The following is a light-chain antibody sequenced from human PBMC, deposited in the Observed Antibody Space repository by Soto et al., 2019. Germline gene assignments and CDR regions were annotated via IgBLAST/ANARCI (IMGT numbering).Light chain of an antibody. CDR2: DAS. V-gene: IGKV1-5*01. CDR1: QSISTW. J-gene: IGKJ2*01. CDR3: QQYNSYLYT. Sequence: DIQMTQSPSTLSASVGDRVTITCRASQSISTWFAWYQQKPGKAPKLLIYDASSLESGVPSRFSGSGSGTEFTRTISSLQPDDFATYYCQQYNSYLYTFGQGTKLEIK.